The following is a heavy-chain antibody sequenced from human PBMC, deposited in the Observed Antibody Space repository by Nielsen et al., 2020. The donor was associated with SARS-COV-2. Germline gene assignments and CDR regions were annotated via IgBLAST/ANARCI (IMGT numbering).Heavy chain of an antibody. CDR1: GYTFTSFA. Sequence: ASVKVSCKPSGYTFTSFAIHWVRQAPGQSLEWMGWINAGNGNTKYSQKFQGRVTMTRDTSANTVYMELSSLSSEDTAVYYCARITPSSGWDYWGQGTLVTVSS. D-gene: IGHD6-19*01. J-gene: IGHJ4*02. CDR3: ARITPSSGWDY. V-gene: IGHV1-3*01. CDR2: INAGNGNT.